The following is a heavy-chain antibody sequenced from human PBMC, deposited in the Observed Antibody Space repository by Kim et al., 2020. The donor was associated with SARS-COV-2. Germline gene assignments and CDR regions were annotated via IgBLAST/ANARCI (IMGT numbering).Heavy chain of an antibody. CDR1: GYTFTAYF. CDR2: LNPKSGDT. CDR3: ARSVASSPHHQ. J-gene: IGHJ4*02. V-gene: IGHV1-2*02. D-gene: IGHD6-19*01. Sequence: ASVKVSCKASGYTFTAYFIHWVRQGPEHGLEWMGWLNPKSGDTTYAQKFEGRVTMTSNTSITTAYMEMSGLTYDDTAVYYCARSVASSPHHQWGQGTLVT.